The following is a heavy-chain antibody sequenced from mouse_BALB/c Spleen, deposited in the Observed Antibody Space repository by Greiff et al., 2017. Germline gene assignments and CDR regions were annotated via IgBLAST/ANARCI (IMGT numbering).Heavy chain of an antibody. CDR3: VRLSFAY. Sequence: DVKLVESGGGLVQPKGSLKLSCAASGFTFNTYAMNWVRQAPGKGLEWVARIRSKSNNYATYYADSVKDRFTISRDDSQSMLYLQMNNLKTEDTAMYYCVRLSFAYWGQGTLVTVSA. V-gene: IGHV10-1*02. D-gene: IGHD1-1*02. CDR1: GFTFNTYA. J-gene: IGHJ3*01. CDR2: IRSKSNNYAT.